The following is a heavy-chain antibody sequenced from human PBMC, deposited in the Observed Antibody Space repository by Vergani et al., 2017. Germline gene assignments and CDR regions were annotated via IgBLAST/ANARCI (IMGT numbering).Heavy chain of an antibody. V-gene: IGHV3-64D*06. CDR3: VKSRSSGWSTYRGIDY. Sequence: EVQLVESGGGLVQPGGSLRLSCSASGFTFSSYAMHWVRQAPGKGLEYVSAISSNGGSTYYADSVKGRFTISRDNSKNTLYLQMSSLRAEDTVVYYCVKSRSSGWSTYRGIDYWGQGTLVTVSS. CDR1: GFTFSSYA. CDR2: ISSNGGST. J-gene: IGHJ4*02. D-gene: IGHD6-19*01.